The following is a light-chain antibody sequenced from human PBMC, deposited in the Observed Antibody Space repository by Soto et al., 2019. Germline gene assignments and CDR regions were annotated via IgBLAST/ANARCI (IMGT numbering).Light chain of an antibody. Sequence: IVLTQSPGTLSLSPGDRATLSCRASQSVSSSFLAWYQQRPGQAPRLLIYGASIRATDIPDRFSGSGSGTDFTLTISRLEPEDFAVYYCQQYGSSYTFGQGTKLEIK. CDR2: GAS. J-gene: IGKJ2*01. CDR1: QSVSSSF. V-gene: IGKV3-20*01. CDR3: QQYGSSYT.